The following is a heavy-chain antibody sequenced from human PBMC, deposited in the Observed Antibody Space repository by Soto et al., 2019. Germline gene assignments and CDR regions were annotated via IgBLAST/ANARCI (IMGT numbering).Heavy chain of an antibody. CDR3: ARDRAGSTYNWFDP. CDR1: GGSISSYY. J-gene: IGHJ5*02. CDR2: IYYSGST. D-gene: IGHD6-13*01. V-gene: IGHV4-59*01. Sequence: QVQLQESGPGLVKPSETLSLTCTVSGGSISSYYWSWIRQPPGKGLEWIGHIYYSGSTNHNPSLKSRVTIALDTSKNQFALKLSSVTAADTAVYYCARDRAGSTYNWFDPWGQGTLVTVSS.